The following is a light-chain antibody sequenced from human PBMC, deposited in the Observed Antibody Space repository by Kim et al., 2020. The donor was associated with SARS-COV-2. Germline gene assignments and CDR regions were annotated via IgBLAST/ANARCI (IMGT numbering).Light chain of an antibody. V-gene: IGKV3-15*01. Sequence: SPGEGVTLSCRADQSVSNNLAWYQQQPGQAPRLLIHGASTMAAGIPARFSGSGSGTEFTLTISSLQSEDSAVYYCQQYNDWPLITFGGGTKVDIK. J-gene: IGKJ4*01. CDR3: QQYNDWPLIT. CDR2: GAS. CDR1: QSVSNN.